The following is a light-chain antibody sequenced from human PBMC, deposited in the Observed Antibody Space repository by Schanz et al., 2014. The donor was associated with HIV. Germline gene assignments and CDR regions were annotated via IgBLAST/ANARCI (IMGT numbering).Light chain of an antibody. CDR3: QQGASPPFT. CDR1: QSVSSN. V-gene: IGKV3-15*01. Sequence: EIVLTQSPATLSLSPGERATLSCRASQSVSSNLAWYQQKSGQAPRLLIFGASIRTTGIPARFSGSGSGIDFTLPLSSLQPADFAPYFCQQGASPPFTFGPGPTVHIK. J-gene: IGKJ3*01. CDR2: GAS.